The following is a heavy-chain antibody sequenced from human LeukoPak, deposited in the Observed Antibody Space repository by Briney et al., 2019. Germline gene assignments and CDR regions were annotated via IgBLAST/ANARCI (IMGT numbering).Heavy chain of an antibody. D-gene: IGHD3-10*02. Sequence: PSETQSLNYPVSGASIPSHQWIWIRQPPRHGQEFLGYIPENWDIKNNPSLRSRVTTSVDTSKNQLSLNQSSVTAADTALYYCARGARINMFDVWGQGATVTVSS. CDR1: GASIPSHQ. J-gene: IGHJ6*02. CDR3: ARGARINMFDV. V-gene: IGHV4-59*11. CDR2: IPENWDI.